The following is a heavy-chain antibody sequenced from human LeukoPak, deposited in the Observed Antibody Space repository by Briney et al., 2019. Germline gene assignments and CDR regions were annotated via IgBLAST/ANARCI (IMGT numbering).Heavy chain of an antibody. CDR3: ARDTRWNCDGYFDL. J-gene: IGHJ2*01. D-gene: IGHD1-7*01. CDR1: GFTFSSYW. Sequence: GGSLRLSYAASGFTFSSYWMSWVRQAPGKGLEGVANIKKNRSEKYFVGSVKSPFTISRDNANNSLYLQMNSLRAEDTAVYYCARDTRWNCDGYFDLWGRGTLVTVSS. V-gene: IGHV3-7*01. CDR2: IKKNRSEK.